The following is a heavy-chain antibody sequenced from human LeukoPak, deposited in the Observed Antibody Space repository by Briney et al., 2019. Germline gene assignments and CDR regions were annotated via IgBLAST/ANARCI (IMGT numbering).Heavy chain of an antibody. CDR2: ISSSSTYI. CDR3: ARLKIVVVPAARGVFDY. D-gene: IGHD2-2*01. J-gene: IGHJ4*02. Sequence: PGGSLRLSCAASRFTFSTYSMNWVRQAPGKGLEWVSSISSSSTYIYYADSVKGRFTISRDNAKNSLYLQMNSLRVEDTAVYYCARLKIVVVPAARGVFDYWGQGTLVTVSS. CDR1: RFTFSTYS. V-gene: IGHV3-21*01.